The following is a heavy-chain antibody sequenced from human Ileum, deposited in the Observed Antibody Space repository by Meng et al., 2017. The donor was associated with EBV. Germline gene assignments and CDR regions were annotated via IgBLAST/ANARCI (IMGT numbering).Heavy chain of an antibody. D-gene: IGHD3-16*01. J-gene: IGHJ4*02. CDR3: ARDAFQYASGIPAH. Sequence: VGRPTGTPSLSCNGAGGLCSGSYWGGWVRQSPEKGLEWIGEVYPSGTPYYNPSLKSRVTISLDKSRNQFSLNLINVTAADAAVYYCARDAFQYASGIPAHWGQGTLVTVSS. CDR2: VYPSGTP. CDR1: GGLCSGSYW. V-gene: IGHV4-4*02.